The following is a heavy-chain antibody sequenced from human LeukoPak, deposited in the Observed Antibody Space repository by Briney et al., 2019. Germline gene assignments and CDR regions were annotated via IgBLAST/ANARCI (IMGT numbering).Heavy chain of an antibody. J-gene: IGHJ5*02. CDR2: ISGGGSTT. D-gene: IGHD6-19*01. CDR1: GFTFSSYE. V-gene: IGHV3-48*03. Sequence: GGSLRLSCAASGFTFSSYEMNWVRQAPGKGLQWVSYISGGGSTTYYADSVKGRSIISRDNAKNSLYLQMNSLRGEDTAVYYCARDPWIAVTGSGGFDPWGQGTLVTVSS. CDR3: ARDPWIAVTGSGGFDP.